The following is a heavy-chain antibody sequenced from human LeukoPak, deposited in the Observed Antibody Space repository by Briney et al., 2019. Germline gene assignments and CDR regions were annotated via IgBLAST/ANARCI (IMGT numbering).Heavy chain of an antibody. CDR1: GGSFSGYY. D-gene: IGHD6-13*01. J-gene: IGHJ4*02. CDR3: AGGGTYSSPDY. V-gene: IGHV4-34*01. Sequence: SETLSLTCAVYGGSFSGYYWSWIRQPPGKGLEWIGEINHSGSTNYNPSLKSRVTISVDTSKNQFSLKLSSVTAADTAVYYCAGGGTYSSPDYWGQGTLVTVSS. CDR2: INHSGST.